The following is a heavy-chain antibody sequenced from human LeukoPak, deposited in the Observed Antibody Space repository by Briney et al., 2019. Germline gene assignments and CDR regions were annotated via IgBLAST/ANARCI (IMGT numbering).Heavy chain of an antibody. CDR3: ARDRYYYDSSARYFDY. Sequence: SETLSLTCTVSGGSISSYYWSWIRQPAGKGLEWIGRIHTSGSTNYSPSLKSRVTMSVDTSKNQFSLKLSSVTAADTAVYYCARDRYYYDSSARYFDYWGQGTLVTVSS. J-gene: IGHJ4*02. CDR1: GGSISSYY. D-gene: IGHD3-22*01. CDR2: IHTSGST. V-gene: IGHV4-4*07.